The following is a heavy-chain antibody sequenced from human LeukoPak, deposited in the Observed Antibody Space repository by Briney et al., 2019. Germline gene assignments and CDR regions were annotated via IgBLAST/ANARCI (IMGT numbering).Heavy chain of an antibody. Sequence: GESLKLSCKGPGYRFTNYWIGWVRQMPGKGLEWMGIIYPGDFVTRYSPSFQGQVTISADKSISTAYLQWSSLKASDTAMYYCARWYYYDSSGWFDPWGQGTLVTVSS. CDR3: ARWYYYDSSGWFDP. J-gene: IGHJ5*02. D-gene: IGHD3-22*01. V-gene: IGHV5-51*03. CDR1: GYRFTNYW. CDR2: IYPGDFVT.